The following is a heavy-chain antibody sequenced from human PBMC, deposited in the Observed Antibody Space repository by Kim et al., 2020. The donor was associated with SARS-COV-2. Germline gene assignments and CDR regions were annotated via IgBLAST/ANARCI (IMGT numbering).Heavy chain of an antibody. J-gene: IGHJ6*02. CDR1: GFTFDDYA. V-gene: IGHV3-43*02. D-gene: IGHD3-16*02. Sequence: GGSLRLSCAASGFTFDDYAMHWVRQAPGKGLEWVSLISGDGGSTYYADSVKGRFTISRDNSKNSLYLQMNSLRTEDTALYYCAKATPNRADDYVWGSYRQYYYGMDVWGQGTTVTVSS. CDR2: ISGDGGST. CDR3: AKATPNRADDYVWGSYRQYYYGMDV.